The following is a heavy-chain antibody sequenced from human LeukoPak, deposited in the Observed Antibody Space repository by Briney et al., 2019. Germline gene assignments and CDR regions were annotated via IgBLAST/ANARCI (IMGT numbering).Heavy chain of an antibody. CDR3: ARDAGYKYGSGSVKYYFDS. D-gene: IGHD3-10*01. CDR1: GYTFTSYG. V-gene: IGHV1-69*04. Sequence: GASVKVSCKASGYTFTSYGISWVRQAPGQGLEWMGRIIPMLDAGDNAPRFQGRVTISADKSTTTAYMELRSLTSDDTAMYYCARDAGYKYGSGSVKYYFDSWGQGALVTVSS. CDR2: IIPMLDAG. J-gene: IGHJ4*02.